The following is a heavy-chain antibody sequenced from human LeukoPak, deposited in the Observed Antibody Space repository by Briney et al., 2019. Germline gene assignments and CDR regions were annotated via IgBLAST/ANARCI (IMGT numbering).Heavy chain of an antibody. CDR1: GFTFSSYW. CDR2: ISSSSSYI. J-gene: IGHJ4*02. Sequence: PGGSLRLSCAASGFTFSSYWMNWVRQAPGKGLEWVSSISSSSSYIYYADSVKGRFTISRDNAKNSLYLQMNSLRAEDTAVYYCARDISGIAAAGTGFWYFDYWGQGTLVTVSS. CDR3: ARDISGIAAAGTGFWYFDY. V-gene: IGHV3-21*01. D-gene: IGHD6-13*01.